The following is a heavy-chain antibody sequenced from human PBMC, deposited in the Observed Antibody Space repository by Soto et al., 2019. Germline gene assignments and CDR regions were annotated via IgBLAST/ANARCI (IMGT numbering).Heavy chain of an antibody. Sequence: QVQAVQSGAGVKKPGSSVKVSCKPPGGTFSSNVISWGRRAPDKGLEWMGRIIPIFGTADYAQKFQGRVTITADESTSTAYMELSSLRSEDTAVYYCASESGRTRGMDVWGQGTTITVSS. CDR3: ASESGRTRGMDV. V-gene: IGHV1-69*18. CDR2: IIPIFGTA. D-gene: IGHD2-8*01. CDR1: GGTFSSNV. J-gene: IGHJ6*02.